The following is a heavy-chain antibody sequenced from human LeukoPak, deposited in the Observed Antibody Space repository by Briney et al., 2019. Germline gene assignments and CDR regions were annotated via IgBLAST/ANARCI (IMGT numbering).Heavy chain of an antibody. CDR2: IYYSGST. J-gene: IGHJ4*02. D-gene: IGHD2-15*01. CDR3: ALFRGVVVVAGIDY. V-gene: IGHV4-39*07. Sequence: SETLSLTCTVSGGSISSGGYYWSWIRQPPGKGLEWIGSIYYSGSTYYNPSLKSRVTISVDTSKNQFSLKLSSVTAADTAVYYCALFRGVVVVAGIDYWGQGTLVTVSS. CDR1: GGSISSGGYY.